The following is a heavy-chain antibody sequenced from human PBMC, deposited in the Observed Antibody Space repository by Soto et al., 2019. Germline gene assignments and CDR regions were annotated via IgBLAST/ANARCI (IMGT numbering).Heavy chain of an antibody. J-gene: IGHJ4*02. CDR2: ISSSSYI. CDR3: AKEAGELSTRSFDY. V-gene: IGHV3-21*01. D-gene: IGHD3-16*02. Sequence: EVQLVESGGGLVKPGGSLRLSCAASGFTFSSYSMNWVRQAPGKGLEWVSSISSSSYIYYADSVKGRFTISRDNAKNSLYLQMNSLRAEDTAVYYCAKEAGELSTRSFDYWGQGTLVTVSS. CDR1: GFTFSSYS.